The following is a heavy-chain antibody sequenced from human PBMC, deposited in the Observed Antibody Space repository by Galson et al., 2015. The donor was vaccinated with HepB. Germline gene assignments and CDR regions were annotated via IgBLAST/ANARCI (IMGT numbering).Heavy chain of an antibody. V-gene: IGHV1-2*04. Sequence: SVKVSCKASGYTFTGYYMHWVRQAPGQGLEWMGWINPNSGGTNYAQKFQGWVTMTRDTSVSTAYMELSRLRSDDTAVYYCARGGGIQPPFSVYGMDVWGQGTTVTVSS. CDR1: GYTFTGYY. D-gene: IGHD5-18*01. CDR2: INPNSGGT. J-gene: IGHJ6*02. CDR3: ARGGGIQPPFSVYGMDV.